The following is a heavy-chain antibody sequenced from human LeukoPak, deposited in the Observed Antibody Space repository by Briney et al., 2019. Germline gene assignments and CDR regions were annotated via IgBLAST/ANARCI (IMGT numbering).Heavy chain of an antibody. CDR2: INHSGST. J-gene: IGHJ5*02. CDR1: GGSFSGYY. CDR3: ARRRFIAARRWFDP. V-gene: IGHV4-34*01. D-gene: IGHD6-6*01. Sequence: HPSETLSLTCAVYGGSFSGYYWSWIRQPPGKGLEWIGEINHSGSTNYNPSPKSRVTISVDTSKNQFSLKLSSVTAADTAVYYCARRRFIAARRWFDPWGQGTLVTVSS.